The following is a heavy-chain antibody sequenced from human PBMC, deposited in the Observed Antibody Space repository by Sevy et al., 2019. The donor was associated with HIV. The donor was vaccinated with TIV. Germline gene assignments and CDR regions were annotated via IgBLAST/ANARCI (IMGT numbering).Heavy chain of an antibody. CDR2: ISGSGGST. V-gene: IGHV3-23*01. CDR3: AKGDSTFYGLDV. J-gene: IGHJ6*02. Sequence: GGSLRLSCAASGFTFSTYTMNWVRQAPGKGPEWVSAISGSGGSTYYADSVKGRFTISRDKSKNTLFLQMNSLRAEDTAVYYCAKGDSTFYGLDVWGQWTTVTVSS. CDR1: GFTFSTYT. D-gene: IGHD6-13*01.